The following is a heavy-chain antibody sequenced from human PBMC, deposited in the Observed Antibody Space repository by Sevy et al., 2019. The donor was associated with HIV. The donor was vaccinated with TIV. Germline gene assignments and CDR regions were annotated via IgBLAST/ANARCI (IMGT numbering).Heavy chain of an antibody. Sequence: GGSLRLSCVASGFNLSPYWMTWVRQAPGKGLEWVANIKQDGNEKYYVDSVKGRFTVSRDNAKNALYLQMYSLRVEDTAVYFSASHTYHYDSITYYSVYWGQGTRRTVSS. J-gene: IGHJ4*02. CDR1: GFNLSPYW. V-gene: IGHV3-7*01. D-gene: IGHD3-22*01. CDR2: IKQDGNEK. CDR3: ASHTYHYDSITYYSVY.